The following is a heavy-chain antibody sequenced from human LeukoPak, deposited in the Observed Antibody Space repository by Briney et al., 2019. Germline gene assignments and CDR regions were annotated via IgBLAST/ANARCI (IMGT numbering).Heavy chain of an antibody. CDR2: TFYRSNWFN. Sequence: SQTLSLTCAISGDSVSTNSAGWAWIRQSPSRGLEWLGRTFYRSNWFNEYALSVKSRITINADTSRNQFSLQLKSVTPEDTAVYYCARGKLWAADYWGQGSLVTVSS. CDR3: ARGKLWAADY. D-gene: IGHD3-16*01. V-gene: IGHV6-1*01. CDR1: GDSVSTNSAG. J-gene: IGHJ4*02.